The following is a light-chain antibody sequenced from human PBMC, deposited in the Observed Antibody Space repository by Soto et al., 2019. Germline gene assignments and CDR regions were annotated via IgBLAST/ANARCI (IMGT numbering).Light chain of an antibody. CDR2: DAS. CDR3: PQYNDYVNS. V-gene: IGKV1-5*01. J-gene: IGKJ2*01. CDR1: QSISSW. Sequence: DIQMTQSPSTLSASVGDRVTISCRASQSISSWLAWYQQKPGMTPKLLIYDASRLESGVPSRFSGSGSGTDFTLTISSLQPDDFATYYCPQYNDYVNSFGQGTKLEMK.